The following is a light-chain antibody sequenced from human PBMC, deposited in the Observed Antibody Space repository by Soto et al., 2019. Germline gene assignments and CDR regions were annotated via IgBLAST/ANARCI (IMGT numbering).Light chain of an antibody. Sequence: IVLTQSPGTLSLPPGERATLSCRASQSVSSIYLAWYQQKPGQAPRLLIYGASSRATGIPDRFSGSGSGTDFTLTIIRLEPEDFAVYYCQQYGGSPRTFCQVTKV. CDR1: QSVSSIY. CDR3: QQYGGSPRT. CDR2: GAS. V-gene: IGKV3-20*01. J-gene: IGKJ1*01.